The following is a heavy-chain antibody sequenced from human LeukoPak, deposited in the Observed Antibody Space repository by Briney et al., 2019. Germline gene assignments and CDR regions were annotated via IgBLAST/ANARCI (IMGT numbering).Heavy chain of an antibody. CDR3: SRDLLMYYSGSGEST. CDR2: INPHSGAT. D-gene: IGHD3-10*01. V-gene: IGHV1-2*02. CDR1: GYTFTGYY. Sequence: VASVTVSCKASGYTFTGYYIHWVRQAPGQGPEWMGWINPHSGATNYAQKFQGRVTMTRDTSISTAFMELSSLRSDDTAMYYCSRDLLMYYSGSGESTWGQGTQVTVPS. J-gene: IGHJ5*02.